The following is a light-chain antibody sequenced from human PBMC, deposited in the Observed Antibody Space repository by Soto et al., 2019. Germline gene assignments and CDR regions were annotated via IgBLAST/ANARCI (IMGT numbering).Light chain of an antibody. CDR1: QNILYFLNNKNY. V-gene: IGKV4-1*01. CDR2: WAS. J-gene: IGKJ2*01. CDR3: QQYFSFPT. Sequence: DIVMTQSPDSLAVSLGERGTITCKSSQNILYFLNNKNYLAWYQQKPGQPPKVLISWASTRDSGVPDRFSGNGSGTDFTLSISSLQAEDVEVYYCQQYFSFPTFGQGTRLQIK.